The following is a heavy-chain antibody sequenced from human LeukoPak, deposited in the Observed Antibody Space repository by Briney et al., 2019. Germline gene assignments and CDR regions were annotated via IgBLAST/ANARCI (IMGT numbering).Heavy chain of an antibody. Sequence: SVKVSCKASGGTFSSYAISWVRQAPGQGLEWMGGIIPIFGTANYAQKFQGRVTITADESTSTAYMELSSLRSDDTAVYYCARVPPYCPTTSCYAPFDHWGQGTLVTVSS. J-gene: IGHJ5*02. D-gene: IGHD2-2*01. CDR3: ARVPPYCPTTSCYAPFDH. CDR2: IIPIFGTA. V-gene: IGHV1-69*13. CDR1: GGTFSSYA.